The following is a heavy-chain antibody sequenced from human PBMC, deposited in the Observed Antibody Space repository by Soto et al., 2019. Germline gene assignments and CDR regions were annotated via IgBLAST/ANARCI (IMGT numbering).Heavy chain of an antibody. Sequence: SETLSLTCTVSGYSISSYSWSWIRQPPGKGLEWIGNIHYNGNTKYSPSLKSRVTMSVDTSKNHFSLKLISVTTADTAVYFCAREGNLGRWIQPLDSWGQGTLVTSP. CDR1: GYSISSYS. D-gene: IGHD2-2*03. CDR2: IHYNGNT. CDR3: AREGNLGRWIQPLDS. V-gene: IGHV4-59*01. J-gene: IGHJ4*02.